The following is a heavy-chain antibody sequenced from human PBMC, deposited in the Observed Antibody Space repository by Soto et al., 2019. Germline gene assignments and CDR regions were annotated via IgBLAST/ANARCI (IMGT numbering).Heavy chain of an antibody. CDR3: AKGDSSSWSVFDY. CDR2: ISGSGGST. CDR1: GFTFNTYA. V-gene: IGHV3-23*01. D-gene: IGHD6-13*01. Sequence: PGGSLRLSCAASGFTFNTYAMSWVRQAPGKGLEWVAAISGSGGSTYYADSVKGRSTISRDNSENSLYLQLDSLRAEDTAVYYCAKGDSSSWSVFDYWGQGTQVTVSS. J-gene: IGHJ4*02.